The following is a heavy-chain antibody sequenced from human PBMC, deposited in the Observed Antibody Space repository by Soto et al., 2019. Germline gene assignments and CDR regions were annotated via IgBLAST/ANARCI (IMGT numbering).Heavy chain of an antibody. D-gene: IGHD3-16*02. CDR3: ARVGDVLERDQYYDYVWGSYRFDY. CDR1: GGTFSSYA. CDR2: IIPIFGTA. Sequence: GASVKVSCKASGGTFSSYAISWVRQAPGQGLEWMGGIIPIFGTANYAQKFQGRVTITADESTSTAYMELSSLRSEDTAVYYCARVGDVLERDQYYDYVWGSYRFDYWGQGTLVTVS. J-gene: IGHJ4*02. V-gene: IGHV1-69*13.